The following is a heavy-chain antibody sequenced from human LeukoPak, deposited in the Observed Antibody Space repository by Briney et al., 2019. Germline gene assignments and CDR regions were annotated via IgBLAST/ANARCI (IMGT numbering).Heavy chain of an antibody. CDR2: ISWDGRST. V-gene: IGHV3-43*01. Sequence: GGSLRLSCAASGFTFEDYNMPWVRQVPGKGLEWVSLISWDGRSTYYADSVKGRFTISRDNSKNSLYLQMNSLRTEDTALYYCARGSTISMVYWGQGTLVTVSS. D-gene: IGHD5-24*01. CDR3: ARGSTISMVY. J-gene: IGHJ4*02. CDR1: GFTFEDYN.